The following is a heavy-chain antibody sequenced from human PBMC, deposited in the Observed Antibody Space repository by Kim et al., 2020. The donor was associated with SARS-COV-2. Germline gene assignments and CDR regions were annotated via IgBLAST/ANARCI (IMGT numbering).Heavy chain of an antibody. V-gene: IGHV3-11*03. CDR3: AGRDMVRGVPLPND. J-gene: IGHJ4*02. D-gene: IGHD3-10*01. Sequence: ADPGKGRFTISRDNAKNALYLQMNSRRAEDTAVYYCAGRDMVRGVPLPNDWGQGTLVTVSS.